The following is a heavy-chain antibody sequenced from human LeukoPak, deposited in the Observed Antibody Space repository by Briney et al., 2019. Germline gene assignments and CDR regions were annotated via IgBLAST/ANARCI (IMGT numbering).Heavy chain of an antibody. V-gene: IGHV4-59*01. CDR2: IYYNGRT. CDR1: GGSLSSFY. CDR3: ARGFGSRGWYVY. J-gene: IGHJ4*02. Sequence: SETLSLTCAVSGGSLSSFYWSWIRQPPGKGLEWIGYIYYNGRTNYNTSLKSRVTISIDTSKNQFSLKLSSVTAAETAVYYCARGFGSRGWYVYWGQGTLVTVSS. D-gene: IGHD6-19*01.